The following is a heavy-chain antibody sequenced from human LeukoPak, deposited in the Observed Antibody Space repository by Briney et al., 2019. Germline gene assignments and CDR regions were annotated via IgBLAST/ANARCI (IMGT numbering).Heavy chain of an antibody. CDR3: AKNIVVVTATPHAFDI. CDR1: GFTFSSYA. CDR2: ISGSGGST. J-gene: IGHJ3*02. D-gene: IGHD2-21*02. V-gene: IGHV3-23*01. Sequence: GGSLRLSCAASGFTFSSYAMSWVRQAPGKGLEWVSAISGSGGSTYYADSVKGRFTISRDNSKNTLYLQMNSLRAEDTAVYYCAKNIVVVTATPHAFDIWGQETMVTVSS.